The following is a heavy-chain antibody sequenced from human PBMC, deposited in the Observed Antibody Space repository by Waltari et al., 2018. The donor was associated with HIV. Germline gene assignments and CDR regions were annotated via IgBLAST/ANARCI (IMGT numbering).Heavy chain of an antibody. D-gene: IGHD5-12*01. Sequence: EVQLVESGGGLVKPGGSLSLSGAASESLVVGAGRKGAGQAPGKGLEWVGRIKSKTDGGTIDYAAPMKGRFTISRDDSINTVFLQMNSVKAEDTAVYYCSTDVVKWLPSHNYFDYWGQGTLVTVSS. CDR1: ESLVVGAG. J-gene: IGHJ4*02. CDR3: STDVVKWLPSHNYFDY. V-gene: IGHV3-15*01. CDR2: IKSKTDGGTI.